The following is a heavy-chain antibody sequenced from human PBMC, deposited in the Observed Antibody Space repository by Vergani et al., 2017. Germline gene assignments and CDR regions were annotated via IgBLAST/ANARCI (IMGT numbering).Heavy chain of an antibody. D-gene: IGHD6-13*01. CDR3: ARDRVAASTAKDYYYYGMGV. Sequence: EVQLVESGGGLVKPGGSLRLSCAASGFTFSSYSMNWVRQAPGKGLEWVSSISSSSSYIYYADSVKGRFTISRDNAKNSLYLQMNSLRAEDTAVYYCARDRVAASTAKDYYYYGMGVWGQGTTVTVSS. J-gene: IGHJ6*02. V-gene: IGHV3-21*01. CDR1: GFTFSSYS. CDR2: ISSSSSYI.